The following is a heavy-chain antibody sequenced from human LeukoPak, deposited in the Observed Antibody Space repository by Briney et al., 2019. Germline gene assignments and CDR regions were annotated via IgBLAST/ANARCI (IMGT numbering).Heavy chain of an antibody. CDR1: GFSLSTSGVG. CDR3: AHSRYFYDSIPTGGDYFFDY. J-gene: IGHJ4*02. Sequence: SGPTLVKPTQTPTLTCTFSGFSLSTSGVGVGWIRQPPGKALEWLALIFWNDYKRYSPSLKSRLSITKDTSKNQVVLAMTNMDPEDAATYYCAHSRYFYDSIPTGGDYFFDYWGQGTVVTVSS. V-gene: IGHV2-5*01. D-gene: IGHD3-22*01. CDR2: IFWNDYK.